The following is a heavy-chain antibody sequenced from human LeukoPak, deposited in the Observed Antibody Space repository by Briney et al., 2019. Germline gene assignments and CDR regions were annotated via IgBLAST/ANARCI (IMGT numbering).Heavy chain of an antibody. CDR2: IKSKNEGEET. CDR1: GLTLSKAW. D-gene: IGHD6-13*01. Sequence: GGSLRLSCAASGLTLSKAWMRWVRQAPGKGLEWVGRIKSKNEGEETDYAAPVKGRFSISRDDSKNTLYLQMNSLKIEDTAVYYCTPEHYSSLWGQGTLVTVSS. J-gene: IGHJ4*02. V-gene: IGHV3-15*01. CDR3: TPEHYSSL.